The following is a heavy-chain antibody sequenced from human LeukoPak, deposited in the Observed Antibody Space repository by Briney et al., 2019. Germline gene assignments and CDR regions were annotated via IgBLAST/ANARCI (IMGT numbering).Heavy chain of an antibody. Sequence: PSETLSLTRAVYGGSFSGYCWGWIRQPPGKGLQWIGEITHNGYTNYNPALKSRVTISIDTSKNEFSLKVSSVTAADMAIYYCAASGGPINWFDPWGQGTLVTVSS. D-gene: IGHD3-10*01. V-gene: IGHV4-34*01. J-gene: IGHJ5*02. CDR1: GGSFSGYC. CDR3: AASGGPINWFDP. CDR2: ITHNGYT.